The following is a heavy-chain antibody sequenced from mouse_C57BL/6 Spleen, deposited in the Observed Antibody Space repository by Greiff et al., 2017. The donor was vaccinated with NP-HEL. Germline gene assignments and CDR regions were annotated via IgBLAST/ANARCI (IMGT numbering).Heavy chain of an antibody. J-gene: IGHJ4*01. Sequence: EVKLVESEGGLVQPGSSMKLSCTASGFTFSDYYMAWVRQVPEKGLEWVANINYDGSSTYYLDSLKSRFIISRDNAKNILYLQMSSLKSEDTATYYCARETLYYAMDYWGQGTSVTVSS. CDR3: ARETLYYAMDY. CDR1: GFTFSDYY. V-gene: IGHV5-16*01. CDR2: INYDGSST.